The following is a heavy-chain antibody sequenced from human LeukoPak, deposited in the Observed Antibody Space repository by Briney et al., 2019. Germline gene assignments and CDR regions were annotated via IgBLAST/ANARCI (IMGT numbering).Heavy chain of an antibody. CDR1: GYTFTSYG. CDR3: ARAGYSSSWYVSPFDY. J-gene: IGHJ4*03. V-gene: IGHV1-18*01. Sequence: ASVKVSCKASGYTFTSYGISWVRQAPGQGLEWMGWISAYNGNTNYAQKLQGRVTMTTDTSTSTAYMGLRSLRSDDTAVYYCARAGYSSSWYVSPFDYWGQGTTVIVSS. D-gene: IGHD6-13*01. CDR2: ISAYNGNT.